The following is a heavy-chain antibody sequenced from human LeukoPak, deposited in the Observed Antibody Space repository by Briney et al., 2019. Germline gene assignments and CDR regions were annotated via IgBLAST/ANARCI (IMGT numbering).Heavy chain of an antibody. D-gene: IGHD6-19*01. CDR2: IYPGDSDT. Sequence: GESLKISCKGSGYTFTTYWIAWVRQMPGKGLEWMGIIYPGDSDTRYSPSFQGQVTISADKSINTAYLQWSSLKASDTAMYYCARRDMGAAVAGKFDYWGQGTLVTVSS. V-gene: IGHV5-51*01. CDR1: GYTFTTYW. J-gene: IGHJ4*02. CDR3: ARRDMGAAVAGKFDY.